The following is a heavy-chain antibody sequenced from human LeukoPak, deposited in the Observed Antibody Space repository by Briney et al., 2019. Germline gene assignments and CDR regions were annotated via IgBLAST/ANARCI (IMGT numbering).Heavy chain of an antibody. CDR2: ISTNDGGT. CDR1: GYPFSNYG. V-gene: IGHV1-18*01. D-gene: IGHD4/OR15-4a*01. Sequence: ASVKVSCKTSGYPFSNYGVAWVRQAPGQGPERMGWISTNDGGTQYSQKFQERVALTRDTSTNTVHMELWTLRSDDTAVYYCARDTNYEIDYWGQGTLVIVSS. CDR3: ARDTNYEIDY. J-gene: IGHJ4*02.